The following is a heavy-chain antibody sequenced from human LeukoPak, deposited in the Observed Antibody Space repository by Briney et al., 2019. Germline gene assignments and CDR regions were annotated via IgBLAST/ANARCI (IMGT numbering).Heavy chain of an antibody. CDR1: GFTFDDYA. V-gene: IGHV3-9*01. D-gene: IGHD6-19*01. CDR2: ISWNSGSI. Sequence: GRSLRLSCAASGFTFDDYAMHWVRQAPGKGLEWVSGISWNSGSIGYADSVKGRFTISRDNAKNSLYLQMNSLRAEDTALYYCAKDILLGIAVAGPCDYWGQGTLVTVSS. J-gene: IGHJ4*02. CDR3: AKDILLGIAVAGPCDY.